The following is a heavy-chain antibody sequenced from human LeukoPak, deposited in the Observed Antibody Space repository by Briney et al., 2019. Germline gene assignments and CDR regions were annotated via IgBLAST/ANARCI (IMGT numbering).Heavy chain of an antibody. CDR1: GLTFDDYT. J-gene: IGHJ4*02. CDR3: AKDRHCSGGSCYSSFFDY. D-gene: IGHD2-15*01. V-gene: IGHV3-43*01. Sequence: GGSLRLSCAASGLTFDDYTMHWVRQAPGKGPEWVSLISWDGGSTYYTDSVKGRFTISRDNSKNSLYLQMNSLRTEDTALYYCAKDRHCSGGSCYSSFFDYWGQGTLVTVSS. CDR2: ISWDGGST.